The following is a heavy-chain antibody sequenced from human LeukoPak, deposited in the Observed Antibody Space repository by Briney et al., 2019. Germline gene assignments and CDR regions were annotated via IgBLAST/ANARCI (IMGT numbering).Heavy chain of an antibody. V-gene: IGHV1-46*01. J-gene: IGHJ3*02. CDR2: INPSGGST. CDR3: ATGSSGPPMGRAFDI. Sequence: ASVKVSCKASGYTFTSYYMHWVRQAPGQGLEWMGIINPSGGSTSYAQKFQGRVTMTEDTSTDTAYMELSSLRSEDTAVYYCATGSSGPPMGRAFDIWGQGTMVTVSS. CDR1: GYTFTSYY. D-gene: IGHD6-19*01.